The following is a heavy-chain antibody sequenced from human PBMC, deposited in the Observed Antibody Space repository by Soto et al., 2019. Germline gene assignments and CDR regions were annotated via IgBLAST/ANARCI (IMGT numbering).Heavy chain of an antibody. V-gene: IGHV3-21*01. J-gene: IGHJ6*02. Sequence: PGGSLRLSCAASGFTFTSYTMHWVRQAPGKGLEWVSSTSSSSSYIYYADSVKGQFTISRDNAKKSLYLQMNSLRAEDTAVYYCAREDYDILTGYYRVDYYYGMDVWGQGTTVTVSS. CDR3: AREDYDILTGYYRVDYYYGMDV. D-gene: IGHD3-9*01. CDR2: TSSSSSYI. CDR1: GFTFTSYT.